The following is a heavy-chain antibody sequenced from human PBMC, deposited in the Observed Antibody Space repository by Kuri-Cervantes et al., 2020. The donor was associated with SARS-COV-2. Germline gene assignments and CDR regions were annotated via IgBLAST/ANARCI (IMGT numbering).Heavy chain of an antibody. V-gene: IGHV3-23*03. D-gene: IGHD3-22*01. Sequence: GESLKISCAASGFTFSSYAMSWVRQAPGKGLEWVSVIYSGGSTYYADSVKGRFTISRDNAKNSLYLQMNSLRAEDTAVYYCAKVWSDSSFFRGTGGDAFDIWGQGTMVTVSS. CDR2: IYSGGST. CDR3: AKVWSDSSFFRGTGGDAFDI. J-gene: IGHJ3*02. CDR1: GFTFSSYA.